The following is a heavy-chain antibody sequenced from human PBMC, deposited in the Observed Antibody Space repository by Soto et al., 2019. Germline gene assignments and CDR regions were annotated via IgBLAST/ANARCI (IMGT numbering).Heavy chain of an antibody. Sequence: QVPLVQSGAEVKKPGASVKVSCKASGYTFTSYAMHWVRQAPGQRLEWMGWINAGNGNTKYSQKFQGRVTITRDTSASTAYMELSSLRSEDTAVYYCARGFGYCSGGSCYPDYWGQGTLVTVSS. CDR2: INAGNGNT. CDR3: ARGFGYCSGGSCYPDY. CDR1: GYTFTSYA. V-gene: IGHV1-3*01. D-gene: IGHD2-15*01. J-gene: IGHJ4*02.